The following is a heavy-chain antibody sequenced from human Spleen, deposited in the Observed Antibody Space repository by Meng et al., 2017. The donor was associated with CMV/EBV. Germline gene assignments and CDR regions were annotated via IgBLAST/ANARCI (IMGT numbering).Heavy chain of an antibody. Sequence: VRQAPGQGLEWMGGIIPIFGTANYAQKFQGRVTITTDQSTSTAYMELSSLRSEDTAVYYCARVGYCSGTSCYTGDYSSSRHFDYWGQGTLVTVSS. CDR2: IIPIFGTA. CDR3: ARVGYCSGTSCYTGDYSSSRHFDY. J-gene: IGHJ4*02. D-gene: IGHD2-2*02. V-gene: IGHV1-69*05.